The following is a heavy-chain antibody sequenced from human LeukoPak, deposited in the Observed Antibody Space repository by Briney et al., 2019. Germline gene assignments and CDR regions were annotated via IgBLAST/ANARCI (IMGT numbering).Heavy chain of an antibody. CDR3: ARGDYYYYYMDV. Sequence: ASVKVSCKASGYTFTSYYMHWVRQAPGQGLEWMGIINPSGGSTSYAHKFQGRVTMTRDMSTRTVYMELSSLRSEDTAVYYCARGDYYYYYMDVWGKGTTVTVSS. CDR1: GYTFTSYY. V-gene: IGHV1-46*01. CDR2: INPSGGST. J-gene: IGHJ6*03.